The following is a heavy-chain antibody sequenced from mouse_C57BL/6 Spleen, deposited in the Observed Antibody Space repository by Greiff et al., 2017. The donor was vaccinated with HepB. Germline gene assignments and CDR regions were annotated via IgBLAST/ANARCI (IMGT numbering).Heavy chain of an antibody. V-gene: IGHV5-4*01. CDR2: ISDGGSYT. Sequence: EVQLVESGGGLVKPGGSLKLSCAASGFTFSSYAMSWVRQTPEKRLEWVATISDGGSYTYYPDNVKGRFTISRDNAKNNLYLQMSHLKSEDTAMYYCARVPQSRYFDVWGTGTTVTVSS. J-gene: IGHJ1*03. CDR3: ARVPQSRYFDV. CDR1: GFTFSSYA.